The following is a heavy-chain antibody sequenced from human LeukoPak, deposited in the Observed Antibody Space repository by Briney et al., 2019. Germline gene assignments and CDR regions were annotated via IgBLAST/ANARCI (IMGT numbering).Heavy chain of an antibody. Sequence: SETLSLTCTVSGGSISSYYWSWIRQPPGKGLEWIGYIYYSGSTNYNPSLKSRVTISVDTSKNQFSLKLSSVTAADTAVYYCAGVTSGSYYPFDYWGQGTLVTVSS. J-gene: IGHJ4*02. D-gene: IGHD1-26*01. CDR3: AGVTSGSYYPFDY. CDR1: GGSISSYY. CDR2: IYYSGST. V-gene: IGHV4-59*01.